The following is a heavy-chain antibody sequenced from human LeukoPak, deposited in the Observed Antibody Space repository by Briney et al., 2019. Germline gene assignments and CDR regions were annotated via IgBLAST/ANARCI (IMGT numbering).Heavy chain of an antibody. CDR3: ARARRTHFDY. J-gene: IGHJ4*02. Sequence: SETLSLTCTVSGGSISSYYWSWIRQPPGKGLEWIGYIYYSGSTNYNPSLKSRVTISVDTSKNQFSLKLSSVTAADTAVYYCARARRTHFDYWGQGTLVTVSS. CDR2: IYYSGST. V-gene: IGHV4-59*12. CDR1: GGSISSYY.